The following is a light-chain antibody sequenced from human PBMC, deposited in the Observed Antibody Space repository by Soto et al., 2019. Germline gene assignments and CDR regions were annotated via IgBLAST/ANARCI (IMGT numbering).Light chain of an antibody. V-gene: IGKV3-20*01. CDR2: GAS. Sequence: EIVLTQSPGTLSLSPGERVTLSCRASQSVTSRDLAWYQQRPGQAPRLLIYGASTRATGIPDRFSGSASGTDFILTISRLEPEDFAAYVWHQYGTPPTRYTFGQGTKLEIK. J-gene: IGKJ2*01. CDR3: HQYGTPPTRYT. CDR1: QSVTSRD.